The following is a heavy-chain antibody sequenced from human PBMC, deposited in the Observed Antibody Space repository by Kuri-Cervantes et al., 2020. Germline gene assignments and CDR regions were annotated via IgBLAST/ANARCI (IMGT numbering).Heavy chain of an antibody. CDR1: GFTFSSYW. CDR2: IKQDGSEK. Sequence: LSLTCAASGFTFSSYWMSWVRQAPGKGLEWVANIKQDGSEKYYVDSVKGRFTISRDNAKNSLYLQMNSLRADDTAVYYRARRPLRSYYMDVWGKGTTVTVSS. CDR3: ARRPLRSYYMDV. J-gene: IGHJ6*03. V-gene: IGHV3-7*01. D-gene: IGHD3-3*01.